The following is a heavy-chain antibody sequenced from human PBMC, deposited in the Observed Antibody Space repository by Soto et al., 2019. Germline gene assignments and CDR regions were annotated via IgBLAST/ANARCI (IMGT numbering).Heavy chain of an antibody. CDR1: GDSISSHY. J-gene: IGHJ4*02. V-gene: IGHV4-59*11. Sequence: SETLSLTCTVSGDSISSHYWSWIRQPPGKGLEWIGYIYYRGTTNYNPSLKSRVTISGDTSKNQFSLKLSSVTAADTAVYYCARSRGGYFDYWGQGTLVTVSS. CDR2: IYYRGTT. D-gene: IGHD3-22*01. CDR3: ARSRGGYFDY.